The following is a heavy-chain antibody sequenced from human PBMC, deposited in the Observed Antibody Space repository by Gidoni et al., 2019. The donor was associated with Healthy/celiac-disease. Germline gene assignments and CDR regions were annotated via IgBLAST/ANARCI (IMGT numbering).Heavy chain of an antibody. D-gene: IGHD1-7*01. CDR3: VKVSWNYGYWFDP. CDR2: ISSNGGST. Sequence: EVQLVESGGGLVQPGGSLRLSCYASGFTFSSYAMHWVRQAPGKGLEYVSAISSNGGSTYYADAVKGRFTISRDNSKNTLYLQMSSLRAEDTAVYYCVKVSWNYGYWFDPWGQGTLVTVSS. CDR1: GFTFSSYA. V-gene: IGHV3-64D*06. J-gene: IGHJ5*02.